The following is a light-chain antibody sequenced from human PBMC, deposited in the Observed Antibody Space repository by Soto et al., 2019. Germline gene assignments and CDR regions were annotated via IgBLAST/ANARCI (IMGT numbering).Light chain of an antibody. Sequence: ILLTQSPSTLSLSPGERATLSCRASQGVVSYLAWYQQKPGQAPRLLIYDASNRATGIPARFSGSGSGTDFTLTISRLEPEDFAVYYCQQYGSSPPITFGQGTRLEIK. CDR1: QGVVSY. V-gene: IGKV3-20*01. CDR3: QQYGSSPPIT. J-gene: IGKJ5*01. CDR2: DAS.